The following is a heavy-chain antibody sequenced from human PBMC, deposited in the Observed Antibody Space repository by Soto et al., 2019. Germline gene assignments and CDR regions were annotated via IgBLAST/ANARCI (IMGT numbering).Heavy chain of an antibody. CDR3: ARQLSHICDS. CDR2: IKPGTSDI. V-gene: IGHV5-51*01. D-gene: IGHD3-3*02. J-gene: IGHJ4*02. CDR1: GYKFGSAW. Sequence: GESLKISCKGVGYKFGSAWIGWVRQMPGRGLEWMGIIKPGTSDIRYSPSCRGHVTISADEAVSTAYLQWSSLKASDTAMYYCARQLSHICDSWGQGTLVTVSS.